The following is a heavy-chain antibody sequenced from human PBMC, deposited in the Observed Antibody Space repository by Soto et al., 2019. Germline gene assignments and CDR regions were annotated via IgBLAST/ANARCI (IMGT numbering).Heavy chain of an antibody. CDR2: IYNSGST. V-gene: IGHV4-30-2*01. Sequence: QLQLQESGSGLVKPSQTLSLTCAVSGGSISSGGYSWSWIRQPPGKGLEWIGYIYNSGSTYYNPSLKSRATLSVDRSTNQFSLKLSSVTAADTAVYYSATVPDYWGQGTLPTVSS. J-gene: IGHJ4*02. CDR1: GGSISSGGYS. CDR3: ATVPDY.